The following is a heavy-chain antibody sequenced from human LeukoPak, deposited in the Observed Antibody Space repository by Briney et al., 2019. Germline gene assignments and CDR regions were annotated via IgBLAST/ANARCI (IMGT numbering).Heavy chain of an antibody. Sequence: SETLSLTCTVSGGPIRSYYWSWMRQPPGKGLEWIGNIHYSESTNFNPSLKSRVAIAVDTSRNQFSLSMRSVTAADTAVYYCARVSAAGMEFHYGMDVWGQGTTVFVSS. D-gene: IGHD6-13*01. CDR3: ARVSAAGMEFHYGMDV. V-gene: IGHV4-59*01. J-gene: IGHJ6*02. CDR1: GGPIRSYY. CDR2: IHYSEST.